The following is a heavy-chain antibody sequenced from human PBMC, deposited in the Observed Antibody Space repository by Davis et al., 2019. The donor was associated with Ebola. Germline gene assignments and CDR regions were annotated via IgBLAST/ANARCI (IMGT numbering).Heavy chain of an antibody. D-gene: IGHD2-2*01. J-gene: IGHJ6*02. V-gene: IGHV1-69*04. CDR3: AREVVLVPAAMLDYYYGMDV. CDR2: IIPILGIA. Sequence: AASVKVSCKASGGTFSSYTISWVRQAPGQGLEWMGRIIPILGIANYAQKFQGRVTITAHKSTSTAYMELSSLRSEDTAVYYCAREVVLVPAAMLDYYYGMDVWGQGTTVTVSS. CDR1: GGTFSSYT.